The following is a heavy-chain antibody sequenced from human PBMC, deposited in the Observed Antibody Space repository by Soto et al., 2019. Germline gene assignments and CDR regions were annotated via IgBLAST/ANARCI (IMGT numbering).Heavy chain of an antibody. CDR2: ISYDGSNK. V-gene: IGHV3-30*18. CDR1: GFTFSSYG. Sequence: LRLSCAASGFTFSSYGMHWVRQAPGKGLEWVAVISYDGSNKYYADSVKGRFTISRNNSKNTLYLQMNSLRAEDTAVYYCAKFKDSSGYYYPQGPHWGQGTLVTVSS. CDR3: AKFKDSSGYYYPQGPH. D-gene: IGHD3-22*01. J-gene: IGHJ4*02.